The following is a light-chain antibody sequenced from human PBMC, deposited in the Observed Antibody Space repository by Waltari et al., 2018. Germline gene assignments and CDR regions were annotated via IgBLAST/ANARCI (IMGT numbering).Light chain of an antibody. CDR2: DDR. Sequence: SYVLTQPPSVSLAPGQAARITCGGDNIGIKSVHWYQQKPGQAPVLVVYDDRDRPSGIPERFAGSNSRNTATLTISSVEAGEEADYYCQVWDSDGGVVFGGGTKLTVL. V-gene: IGLV3-21*02. J-gene: IGLJ2*01. CDR3: QVWDSDGGVV. CDR1: NIGIKS.